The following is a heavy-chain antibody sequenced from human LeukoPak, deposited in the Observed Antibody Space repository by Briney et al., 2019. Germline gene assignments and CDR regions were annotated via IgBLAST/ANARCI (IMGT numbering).Heavy chain of an antibody. CDR1: GFSFSSYG. Sequence: GGSLRLSCAASGFSFSSYGMSWVRQAPGKGLEWVSGISASGGRTYYADYVKGRFTMSRDNSKNTLYLQMNSLRAEDTAVYYCAKPPPYYYDSSGYPFDYWGQGTLVTVSS. J-gene: IGHJ4*02. V-gene: IGHV3-23*01. CDR3: AKPPPYYYDSSGYPFDY. D-gene: IGHD3-22*01. CDR2: ISASGGRT.